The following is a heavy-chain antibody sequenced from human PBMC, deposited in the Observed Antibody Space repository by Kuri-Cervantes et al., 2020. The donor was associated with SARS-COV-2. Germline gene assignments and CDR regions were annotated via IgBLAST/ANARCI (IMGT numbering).Heavy chain of an antibody. J-gene: IGHJ6*03. CDR3: ARDGGYSYDFNYYYYMDV. V-gene: IGHV3-21*01. D-gene: IGHD5-18*01. CDR2: ISSSSSYI. Sequence: GGSLRLSCAASGFTFSSYGMNGVRRAPGKGRGWGSSISSSSSYIYYADSVKGRFTISRDNAKNSLYLQMNSLRAEDTAVYYCARDGGYSYDFNYYYYMDVWGKGTTVTVSS. CDR1: GFTFSSYG.